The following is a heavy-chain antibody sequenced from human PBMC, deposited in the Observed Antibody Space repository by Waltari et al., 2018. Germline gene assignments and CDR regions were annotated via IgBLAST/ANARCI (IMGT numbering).Heavy chain of an antibody. CDR3: ARRKGAAGGNGLDY. Sequence: EVQLVQSGAEAKKPGEPLKISCKGCGYSFSTYCIGWVRQMPGKGLQWMGIIYPGDSDTRYSPSFQGQVTISADKSISTAYLQWSSLKASDTAIYYCARRKGAAGGNGLDYWGQGTLVTVSS. D-gene: IGHD6-13*01. V-gene: IGHV5-51*01. CDR2: IYPGDSDT. J-gene: IGHJ4*02. CDR1: GYSFSTYC.